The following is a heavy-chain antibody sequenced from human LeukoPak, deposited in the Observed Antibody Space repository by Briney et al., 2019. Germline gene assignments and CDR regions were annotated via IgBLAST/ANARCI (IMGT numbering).Heavy chain of an antibody. D-gene: IGHD6-6*01. V-gene: IGHV4-39*07. J-gene: IGHJ4*02. CDR1: GGSISSSSYY. CDR3: ARDRGIAARRWIDY. CDR2: IYYSGST. Sequence: PSETLSLTCTVSGGSISSSSYYWGWIRQPPGKGLEWIGSIYYSGSTYYNPSLKSRVTISVDTSKNQFSLKLSSVTAADTAVYYCARDRGIAARRWIDYWGQGTLVTVSS.